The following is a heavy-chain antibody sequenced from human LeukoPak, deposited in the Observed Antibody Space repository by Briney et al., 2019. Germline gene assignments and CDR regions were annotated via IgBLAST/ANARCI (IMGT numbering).Heavy chain of an antibody. CDR2: ISYDGSNK. V-gene: IGHV3-30-3*01. D-gene: IGHD4-23*01. J-gene: IGHJ6*02. CDR1: GFTSSSYA. CDR3: ARTHYGGNSYYYYYGMDV. Sequence: GRSLRLSCAASGFTSSSYAMHWVRQAPGKGLEWLAVISYDGSNKYYADSVKGRFTISRDNSKNTLYLQMNSLRAEDTAVYCCARTHYGGNSYYYYYGMDVWGQGTTVTVSS.